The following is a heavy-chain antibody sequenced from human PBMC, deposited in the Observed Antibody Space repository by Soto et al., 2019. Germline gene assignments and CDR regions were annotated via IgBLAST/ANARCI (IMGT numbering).Heavy chain of an antibody. CDR3: ARGLILWFGELSRRGGYYYYRDV. D-gene: IGHD3-10*01. Sequence: QVQLQQWGAGLLKPSETLSLTCAVYGGSFSGYQWSWIRQTPGKGLEWIGEINASGNSNYNPSLKSRHTILIDTPQQEIALELMCVTAADTAVYCCARGLILWFGELSRRGGYYYYRDVWGKWTTVTVSS. CDR2: INASGNS. V-gene: IGHV4-34*01. J-gene: IGHJ6*03. CDR1: GGSFSGYQ.